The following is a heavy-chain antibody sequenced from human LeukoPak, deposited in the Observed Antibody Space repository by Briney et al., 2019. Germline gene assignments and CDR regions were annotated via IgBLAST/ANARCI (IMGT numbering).Heavy chain of an antibody. V-gene: IGHV4-34*01. Sequence: SETLSLTCAVYGESFSGYYWSWIGQPPGKGLEWIGEINHSGSTNYNPSLKSRVTISVDTSKNQFSLKLSSVTAADTAVYYCARGPIAVAEPDYWGQGTLVTVSS. CDR3: ARGPIAVAEPDY. J-gene: IGHJ4*02. CDR1: GESFSGYY. CDR2: INHSGST. D-gene: IGHD6-19*01.